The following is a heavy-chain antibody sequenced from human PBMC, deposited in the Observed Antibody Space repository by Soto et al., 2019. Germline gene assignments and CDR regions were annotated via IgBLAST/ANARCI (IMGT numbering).Heavy chain of an antibody. Sequence: SETLSLTCAVYGGSFSGYYWSWIRQPPGKGLEWIGEINHSGSTNYNPSLKSRVTISVDTSKNQFSLKLSSVTAADTAVYYCARGRNPTKYCSSTSRQRVWIDPWGQGTLVTVSS. D-gene: IGHD2-2*01. J-gene: IGHJ5*02. CDR2: INHSGST. CDR3: ARGRNPTKYCSSTSRQRVWIDP. CDR1: GGSFSGYY. V-gene: IGHV4-34*01.